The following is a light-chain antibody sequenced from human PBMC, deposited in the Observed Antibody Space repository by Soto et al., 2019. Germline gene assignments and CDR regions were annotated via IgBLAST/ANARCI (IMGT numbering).Light chain of an antibody. Sequence: IVMTQSPATLCVSPGERPTLSCRASQSVXSNFGWYQHKPGQAPRVLXDGASTRATGSPARLSGSGSGTEFTPTISSLQSDYFAVYYCQQYNKWPRTFGQGTKVDIK. CDR3: QQYNKWPRT. CDR2: GAS. CDR1: QSVXSN. V-gene: IGKV3-15*01. J-gene: IGKJ1*01.